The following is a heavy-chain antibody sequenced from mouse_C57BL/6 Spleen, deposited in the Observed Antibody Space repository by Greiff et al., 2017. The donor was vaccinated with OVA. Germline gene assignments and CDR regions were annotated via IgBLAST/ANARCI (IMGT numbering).Heavy chain of an antibody. V-gene: IGHV5-9*01. Sequence: EVQGVESGGGLVKPGGSLKLSCAASGFTFSSYTMSWVRQTPEKRLEWVATISGGGGNTYYPDRVKGRFTISRDNAKNTLYLPMSSLRSEDTALYYCARHDYYGSSYYFDYWGQGTTLTVSS. D-gene: IGHD1-1*01. CDR1: GFTFSSYT. CDR2: ISGGGGNT. CDR3: ARHDYYGSSYYFDY. J-gene: IGHJ2*01.